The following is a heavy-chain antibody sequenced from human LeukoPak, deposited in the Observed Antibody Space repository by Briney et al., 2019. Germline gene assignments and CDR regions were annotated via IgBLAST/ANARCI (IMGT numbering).Heavy chain of an antibody. Sequence: GGSLRLSCAASGFTFSSYWMSWVRQAPGKGLEWVANINEDGSMKTYVDSLKGRFTISGDNTKNSMYLQMNSLRAEDTAVYYCARDEPGYGEFLLYWGQGTLVTVSS. CDR3: ARDEPGYGEFLLY. D-gene: IGHD3-10*01. J-gene: IGHJ4*02. CDR2: INEDGSMK. V-gene: IGHV3-7*01. CDR1: GFTFSSYW.